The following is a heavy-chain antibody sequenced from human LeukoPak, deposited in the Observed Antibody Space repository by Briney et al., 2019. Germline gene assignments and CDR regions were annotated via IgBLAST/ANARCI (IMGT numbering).Heavy chain of an antibody. J-gene: IGHJ6*02. Sequence: TGGSLRLSCAASGFTFSGSAMHWVSQASGKGLEWVGRIRSKVNSYATVYAASVKGRFTISRDDSKNTAYLQMNSLNTEDTAVYYCTNSRGDYYYYGMDVLGQGTTVTVSS. CDR3: TNSRGDYYYYGMDV. CDR1: GFTFSGSA. V-gene: IGHV3-73*01. CDR2: IRSKVNSYAT. D-gene: IGHD3-10*01.